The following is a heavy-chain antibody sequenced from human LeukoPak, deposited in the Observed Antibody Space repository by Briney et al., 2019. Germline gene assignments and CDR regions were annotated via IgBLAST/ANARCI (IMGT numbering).Heavy chain of an antibody. Sequence: SETLSLTCTVSGGSISSYYWSWIRQPPGKGLEWIGYIYYSGSTNYNPSLKSRVTISVDTSKNQFSLKLSSVTAADTAVYYCARHSRRAAAGTEFDYWGQGTLVTVSS. D-gene: IGHD6-13*01. J-gene: IGHJ4*02. CDR1: GGSISSYY. CDR2: IYYSGST. CDR3: ARHSRRAAAGTEFDY. V-gene: IGHV4-59*08.